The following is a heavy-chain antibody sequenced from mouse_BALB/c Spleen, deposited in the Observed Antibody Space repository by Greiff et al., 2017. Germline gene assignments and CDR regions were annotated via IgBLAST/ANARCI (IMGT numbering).Heavy chain of an antibody. CDR3: ARGDGAHYFDY. CDR1: GFTFSDYY. V-gene: IGHV5-4*02. D-gene: IGHD3-3*01. Sequence: EVKLMESGGGLVKPGGSLKLSCAASGFTFSDYYMYWVRQTPEKRLEWVATISDGGSYTYYPDSVKGRFTISRDNAKNNLYLQMSSLKSEDTAMYYCARGDGAHYFDYWGQGTTLTVSS. CDR2: ISDGGSYT. J-gene: IGHJ2*01.